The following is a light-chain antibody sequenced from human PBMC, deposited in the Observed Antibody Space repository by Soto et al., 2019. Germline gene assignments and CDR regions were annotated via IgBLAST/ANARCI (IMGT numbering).Light chain of an antibody. Sequence: ESVVTQSPGTLSSSPGERATLSCRASQSVYNSYLAWYQQKPGQTPRLLINAASNRATGVPDTFRGSGSGKDCNLTISRLETKDFAEYYCQQYGSPPHTFGQGTKVEI. V-gene: IGKV3-20*01. CDR2: AAS. CDR1: QSVYNSY. J-gene: IGKJ2*01. CDR3: QQYGSPPHT.